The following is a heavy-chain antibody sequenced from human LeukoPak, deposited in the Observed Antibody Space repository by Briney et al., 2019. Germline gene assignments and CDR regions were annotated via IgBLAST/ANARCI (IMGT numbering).Heavy chain of an antibody. CDR1: GFTFSSYS. J-gene: IGHJ4*02. V-gene: IGHV3-30*02. Sequence: GGSLRLSCAASGFTFSSYSMNWVRQAPGKGLEWVAFIRYDGSNKYYADSVKGRFTISRDNSKNTLYLQMNSLRAEDTAVYYCARDWGESFDYWGQGTLVTVSS. D-gene: IGHD3-10*01. CDR2: IRYDGSNK. CDR3: ARDWGESFDY.